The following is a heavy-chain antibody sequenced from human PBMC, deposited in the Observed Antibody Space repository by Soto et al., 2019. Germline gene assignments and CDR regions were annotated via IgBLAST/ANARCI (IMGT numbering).Heavy chain of an antibody. D-gene: IGHD3-3*01. CDR1: GGSFSGYY. Sequence: QVLLQQWGAGLLKPSETLSLTCAVYGGSFSGYYWSWIRQPPGKGLEWIGEINHSGSTKYNPSLKSRVTISVDTSKNQFSLKLSSVTAADTAVYHCARGWEPDDTSKFFGNNYYGMDVWGQGTTVTVSS. CDR3: ARGWEPDDTSKFFGNNYYGMDV. CDR2: INHSGST. J-gene: IGHJ6*02. V-gene: IGHV4-34*01.